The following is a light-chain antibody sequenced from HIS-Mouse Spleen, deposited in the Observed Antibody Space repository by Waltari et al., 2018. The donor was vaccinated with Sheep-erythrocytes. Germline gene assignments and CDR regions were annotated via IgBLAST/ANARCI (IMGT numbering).Light chain of an antibody. V-gene: IGLV2-11*01. CDR2: DVS. CDR3: CSYAGSYNHV. J-gene: IGLJ1*01. CDR1: SSDVGGYNY. Sequence: QSALTQPRSVSGSPGQSVTISCTGTSSDVGGYNYVSWYQQHPDKAPKLRIYDVSKRPSGVPDRCSGSKSGNTASLTISGLQAEDEADYYCCSYAGSYNHVFATGTKVTVL.